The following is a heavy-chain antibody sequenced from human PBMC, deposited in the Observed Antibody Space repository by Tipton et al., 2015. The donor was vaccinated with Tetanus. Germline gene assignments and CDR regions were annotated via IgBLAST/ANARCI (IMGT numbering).Heavy chain of an antibody. V-gene: IGHV4-4*07. CDR3: ARAGMVTDDRSKFDS. CDR2: ISNGNT. Sequence: TLSLTCTVSRGPISSYYWSWIRQPAGKGLEWVGHISNGNTDYSTSLKSRVTLSVDLSKNQFSLQLRAVTAADTAVYYCARAGMVTDDRSKFDSWGQGSLVSVSS. CDR1: RGPISSYY. D-gene: IGHD2-21*02. J-gene: IGHJ4*02.